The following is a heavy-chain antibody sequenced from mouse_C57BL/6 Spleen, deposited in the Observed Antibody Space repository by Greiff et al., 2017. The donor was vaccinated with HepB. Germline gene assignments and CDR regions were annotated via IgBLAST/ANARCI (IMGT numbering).Heavy chain of an antibody. Sequence: VKLMESGAELVRPGASVTLSCKASGYTFTDYEMHWVKQTPVHGLEWIGAIDPETGGTAYNQKFKGKAILTADKSSSTAYMELRSLTSEDSAVYYCTRWDYDGYYWGQGTTLTVSS. CDR3: TRWDYDGYY. D-gene: IGHD2-3*01. CDR1: GYTFTDYE. V-gene: IGHV1-15*01. CDR2: IDPETGGT. J-gene: IGHJ2*01.